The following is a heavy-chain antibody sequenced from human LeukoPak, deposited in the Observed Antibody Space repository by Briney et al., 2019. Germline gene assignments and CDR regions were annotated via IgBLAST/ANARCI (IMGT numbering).Heavy chain of an antibody. D-gene: IGHD2-15*01. CDR3: ARDLTNLYCSGGSCYWFHAFDI. J-gene: IGHJ3*02. CDR1: GYTFTGYY. CDR2: INPNSGGT. Sequence: GASVKVSCKASGYTFTGYYMHWVRQAPGQGLEWMGWINPNSGGTNYAQKFQGRVTMTRDTSISTAYVELSRLRSDDTAVYYCARDLTNLYCSGGSCYWFHAFDIWGQGTMVTVSS. V-gene: IGHV1-2*02.